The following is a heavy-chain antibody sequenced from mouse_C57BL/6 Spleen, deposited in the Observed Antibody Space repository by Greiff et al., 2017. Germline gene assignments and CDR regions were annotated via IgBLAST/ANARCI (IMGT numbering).Heavy chain of an antibody. D-gene: IGHD1-1*01. V-gene: IGHV14-3*01. CDR3: ARVELRDYYAMDY. CDR2: IDPANGNT. CDR1: GFNIKNTY. Sequence: EVKLVESVAELVRPGASVKLSCTASGFNIKNTYMHWVKQRPEQGLEWIGRIDPANGNTKYAPKFQGKATITADTSSNTAYLQLSSLTSEDTAIYYCARVELRDYYAMDYWGQGTSVTVSS. J-gene: IGHJ4*01.